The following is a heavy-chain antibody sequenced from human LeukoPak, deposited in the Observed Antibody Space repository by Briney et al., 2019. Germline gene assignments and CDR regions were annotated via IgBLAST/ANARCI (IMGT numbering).Heavy chain of an antibody. V-gene: IGHV3-23*01. CDR3: AKDVWSSSAPPDY. CDR2: FSASDSST. D-gene: IGHD6-19*01. J-gene: IGHJ4*02. CDR1: GFTFNNYA. Sequence: GGSLRLSCAASGFTFNNYAMSWVRQAPGEGLEWVSLFSASDSSTYYAGSVKGRFTISRDNSKNTLYLQMNSLRAEDTAVYYCAKDVWSSSAPPDYWGQGTLVTVSS.